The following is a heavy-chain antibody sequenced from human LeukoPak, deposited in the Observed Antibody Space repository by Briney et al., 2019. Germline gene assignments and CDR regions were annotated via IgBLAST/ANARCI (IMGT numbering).Heavy chain of an antibody. CDR1: GFTFSDYY. Sequence: GGSLRLSCAASGFTFSDYYMSWIRQAPGKGLEWVSYISSSGSTIYYADSVKGRFTISRDNAKNSLYLQMNSLRAEDTAVYYCARDPGAPRRWLQLISYYYYGMDVWGQGTTVTVSS. V-gene: IGHV3-11*01. CDR2: ISSSGSTI. CDR3: ARDPGAPRRWLQLISYYYYGMDV. D-gene: IGHD5-24*01. J-gene: IGHJ6*02.